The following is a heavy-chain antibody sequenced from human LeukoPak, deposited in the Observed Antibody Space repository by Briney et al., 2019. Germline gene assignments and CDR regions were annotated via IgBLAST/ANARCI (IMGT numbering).Heavy chain of an antibody. CDR3: ASPWVDNWFDP. Sequence: GGSLRLSCAASGFIFSNYWMSWVRQAPGKGLEWVANIKQDGSEKYYVDSVKGRFTISRDNAKNSLYLQMNSLRAEDTAVYYCASPWVDNWFDPWGQGTLVTVSS. J-gene: IGHJ5*02. CDR2: IKQDGSEK. CDR1: GFIFSNYW. V-gene: IGHV3-7*01. D-gene: IGHD2-15*01.